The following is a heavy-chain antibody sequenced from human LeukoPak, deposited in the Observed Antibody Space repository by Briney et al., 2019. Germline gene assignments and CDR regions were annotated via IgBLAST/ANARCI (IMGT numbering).Heavy chain of an antibody. V-gene: IGHV3-21*01. J-gene: IGHJ1*01. Sequence: GGSLRLSCAASGFTFSSSAMSWVRQAPGKGLEWVSSISSSSSYIYYADSVKGRFTISRDNAKNSLYLQMNSLRAEDTAVYYCARAPDYYDSSGYYYVAEYFQHWGQGTLVTVSS. CDR1: GFTFSSSA. CDR3: ARAPDYYDSSGYYYVAEYFQH. CDR2: ISSSSSYI. D-gene: IGHD3-22*01.